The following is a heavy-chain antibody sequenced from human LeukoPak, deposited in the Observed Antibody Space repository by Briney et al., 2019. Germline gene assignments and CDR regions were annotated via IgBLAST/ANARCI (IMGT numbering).Heavy chain of an antibody. CDR3: AREVPENFNFDY. D-gene: IGHD2/OR15-2a*01. J-gene: IGHJ4*02. Sequence: GASVKVSCKASGYTLTSYYTNWVRQAPGQGLEWMGIIKPSGGSTLYAQKFQGRVTVTSDMSTSTVYVELSSLRSEDTAVYCCAREVPENFNFDYWGQGTLVTVSS. V-gene: IGHV1-46*01. CDR1: GYTLTSYY. CDR2: IKPSGGST.